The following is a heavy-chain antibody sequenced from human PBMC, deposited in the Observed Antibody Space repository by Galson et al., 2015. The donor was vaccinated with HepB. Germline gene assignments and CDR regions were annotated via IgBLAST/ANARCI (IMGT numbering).Heavy chain of an antibody. D-gene: IGHD3-16*02. CDR2: INAGNGNT. CDR3: ARGYYDYVWGSYRPPDW. Sequence: SVKVSCKASGYTFTSYAMHWVRQAPGQRLEWMGWINAGNGNTKYSQKFQGRVTITRDTSASTAYMELSSLRSEDTAVYYCARGYYDYVWGSYRPPDWWGQGTLVTVSS. V-gene: IGHV1-3*01. CDR1: GYTFTSYA. J-gene: IGHJ4*02.